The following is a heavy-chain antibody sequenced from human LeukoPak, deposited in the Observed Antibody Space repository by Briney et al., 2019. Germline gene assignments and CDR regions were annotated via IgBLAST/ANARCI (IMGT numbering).Heavy chain of an antibody. V-gene: IGHV1-18*01. CDR2: ISAYNGNT. J-gene: IGHJ4*02. Sequence: ASVKVSCKASGYTFTSYGISWVRQAPGQGLEWMGWISAYNGNTNYAQKLQGRVTTTTDTSTSTAYMELRSLRSDDTAVYYCARDTDSSGWYASSYWGQGTLVTVSS. CDR1: GYTFTSYG. D-gene: IGHD6-19*01. CDR3: ARDTDSSGWYASSY.